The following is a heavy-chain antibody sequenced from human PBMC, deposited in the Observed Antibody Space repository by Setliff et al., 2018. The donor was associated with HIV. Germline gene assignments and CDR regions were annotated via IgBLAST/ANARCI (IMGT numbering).Heavy chain of an antibody. D-gene: IGHD5-18*01. Sequence: AGGSLRLSCAASGFTFSSYSMHWVRQVPGKGLEWVSVINSDGTGTRYADFVEDRFIISRDNTKNTLHLQLNNLRAEDTALYYCARPRGFNYGYFDYWGQGTPVTVSS. V-gene: IGHV3-74*01. CDR1: GFTFSSYS. CDR3: ARPRGFNYGYFDY. J-gene: IGHJ4*02. CDR2: INSDGTGT.